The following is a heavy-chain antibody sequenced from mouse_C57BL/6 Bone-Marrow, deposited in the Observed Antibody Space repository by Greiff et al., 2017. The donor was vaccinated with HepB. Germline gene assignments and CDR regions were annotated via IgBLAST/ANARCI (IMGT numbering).Heavy chain of an antibody. CDR3: ARVADYDVDY. J-gene: IGHJ4*01. CDR2: ISYDGSN. Sequence: EVQLVESGPGLVKPSQSLSLTCSVTGYSITSGYYWNWIRQFPGNKLEWMGYISYDGSNNYNPSLKNRNSITRDTSKNQFFLKLNSVTTEDTATYYCARVADYDVDYWGQGTSVTVSS. V-gene: IGHV3-6*01. CDR1: GYSITSGYY. D-gene: IGHD2-4*01.